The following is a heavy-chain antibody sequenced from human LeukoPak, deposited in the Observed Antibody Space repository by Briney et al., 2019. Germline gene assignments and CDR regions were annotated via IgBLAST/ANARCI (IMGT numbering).Heavy chain of an antibody. CDR1: GYTFTSYD. Sequence: GASVKVSCKASGYTFTSYDINWVRQATGQGLEWMGWMNPNSGNTGYAQKFQGRVTITRNTSISTAYMELSSLRSEDTAVYYCARGGGFEAYQLPHDAFDIWGQGTMVTVSS. CDR3: ARGGGFEAYQLPHDAFDI. J-gene: IGHJ3*02. V-gene: IGHV1-8*03. D-gene: IGHD2-2*01. CDR2: MNPNSGNT.